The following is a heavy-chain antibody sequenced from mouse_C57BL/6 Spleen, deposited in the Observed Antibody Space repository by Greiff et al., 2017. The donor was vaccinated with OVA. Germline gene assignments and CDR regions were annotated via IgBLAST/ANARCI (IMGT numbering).Heavy chain of an antibody. CDR3: ARGWYYFDY. CDR2: INPSTGGT. D-gene: IGHD2-3*01. V-gene: IGHV1-42*01. J-gene: IGHJ2*01. Sequence: VQLKQSGPELVKPGASVKISCKASGYSFTGYYMNWVKQSPEKSLEWIGEINPSTGGTTYNQKFKAKATLTVDKSSSTAYMQLKSLTSEDSAVYYCARGWYYFDYWGQGTTLTVSS. CDR1: GYSFTGYY.